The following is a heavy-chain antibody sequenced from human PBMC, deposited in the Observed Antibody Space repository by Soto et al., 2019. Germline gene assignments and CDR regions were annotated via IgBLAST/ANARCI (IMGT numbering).Heavy chain of an antibody. V-gene: IGHV4-31*03. CDR1: GGSISSGGYY. CDR3: ARVSMVRGVIRSYYYYGMDV. J-gene: IGHJ6*02. Sequence: SETLSLTCTVSGGSISSGGYYWSWIRQHPGKGLEWIGYIYYSGSTYYNPSLKSRVTISVDTSKNQFSLKLSSVTAADTAVYYCARVSMVRGVIRSYYYYGMDVWGQGTTVTVSS. CDR2: IYYSGST. D-gene: IGHD3-10*01.